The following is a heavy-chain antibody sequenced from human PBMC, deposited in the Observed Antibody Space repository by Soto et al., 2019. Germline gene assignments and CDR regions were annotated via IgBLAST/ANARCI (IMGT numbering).Heavy chain of an antibody. D-gene: IGHD6-19*01. Sequence: GGSLRLSCSASGFTFSSYATAWVRQAPGQGLEWVSTISSDGGTTYYPDSAEGRLTVSRDNSKYAVYLQIDSLRAEDTAVYYCGRIAMVGWGMDVWGQGTTVTVSS. CDR3: GRIAMVGWGMDV. CDR2: ISSDGGTT. J-gene: IGHJ6*02. CDR1: GFTFSSYA. V-gene: IGHV3-23*01.